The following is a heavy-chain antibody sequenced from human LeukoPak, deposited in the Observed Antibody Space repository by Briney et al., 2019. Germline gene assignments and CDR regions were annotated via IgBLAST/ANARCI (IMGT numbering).Heavy chain of an antibody. Sequence: PGGSLRLSCAASGFTFSSNAMSLVRQAPGKGLEWVSAIRGSGGGTYYADSVKGRFTISRDNSKNTLYLQMNSLRAEDTAVYYCSKVPSDYYDILTGNYNPLFDYWGQGTLVTVSS. CDR3: SKVPSDYYDILTGNYNPLFDY. J-gene: IGHJ4*02. V-gene: IGHV3-23*01. CDR1: GFTFSSNA. D-gene: IGHD3-9*01. CDR2: IRGSGGGT.